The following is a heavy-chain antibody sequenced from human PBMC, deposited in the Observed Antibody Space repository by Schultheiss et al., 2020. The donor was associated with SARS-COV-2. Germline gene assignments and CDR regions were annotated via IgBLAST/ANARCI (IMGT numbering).Heavy chain of an antibody. CDR3: ARDLSPLPGIDY. J-gene: IGHJ4*02. Sequence: GSLRLSCAASGFTLSYYGMHWVRQAPGKGPEWVALISYEGDNKYYADSVKGRFTVSRDNSKNMLYLEMNSLRDEDTAVYYCARDLSPLPGIDYWGQGTLVTVSS. V-gene: IGHV3-33*01. CDR1: GFTLSYYG. CDR2: ISYEGDNK.